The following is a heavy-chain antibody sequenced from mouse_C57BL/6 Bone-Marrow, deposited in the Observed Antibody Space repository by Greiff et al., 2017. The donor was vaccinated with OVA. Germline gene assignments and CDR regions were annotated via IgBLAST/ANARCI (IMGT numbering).Heavy chain of an antibody. CDR3: ARGSYSWFAY. V-gene: IGHV1-18*01. J-gene: IGHJ3*01. D-gene: IGHD1-1*01. Sequence: EVQLQQSGPELVKPGASVKIPCKASGYTFTDYNMDWVKQSHGKSLEWIGDINPNNGGTIYNQKFKGKATLTVDKSSSTAYMELRSLTSEDTAVYYCARGSYSWFAYWGQGTLVTVSA. CDR2: INPNNGGT. CDR1: GYTFTDYN.